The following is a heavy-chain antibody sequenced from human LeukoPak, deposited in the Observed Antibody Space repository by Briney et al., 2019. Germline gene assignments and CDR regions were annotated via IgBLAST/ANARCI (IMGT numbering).Heavy chain of an antibody. Sequence: GGSLRLSCAASGFTFSDYYMSWIRQAPGKGPEWVSYISSSGSTIYYADSVKGRFTISRDNAKNSLYLQMNSLRAEDTAVYYCARVGYYDSSDAFDIWGQGTMVTVSS. D-gene: IGHD3-22*01. CDR3: ARVGYYDSSDAFDI. V-gene: IGHV3-11*04. CDR2: ISSSGSTI. J-gene: IGHJ3*02. CDR1: GFTFSDYY.